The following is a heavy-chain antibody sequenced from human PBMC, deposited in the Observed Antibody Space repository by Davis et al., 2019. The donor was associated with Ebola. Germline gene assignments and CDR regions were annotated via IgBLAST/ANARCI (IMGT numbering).Heavy chain of an antibody. CDR2: IYNSGST. CDR3: ARDRHDSRAYGF. CDR1: GGSVSSDY. J-gene: IGHJ4*02. V-gene: IGHV4-59*02. D-gene: IGHD3-22*01. Sequence: SETLSLTCTVSGGSVSSDYWSWIRQPPGKGLEWIAYIYNSGSTNYNPSLRSRVTISADPSKNQFSLRLNSVTAADTAIYFCARDRHDSRAYGFWGQGTLVTVSS.